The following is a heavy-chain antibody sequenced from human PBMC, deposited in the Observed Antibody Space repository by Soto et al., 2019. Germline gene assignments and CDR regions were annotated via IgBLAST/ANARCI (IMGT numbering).Heavy chain of an antibody. CDR2: ISYDGSNK. J-gene: IGHJ6*02. CDR1: GFTFSSYG. V-gene: IGHV3-30*18. CDR3: AKESGEGTWIQLWPRGYYYYGMDV. D-gene: IGHD5-18*01. Sequence: QVQLVESGGGVGQPGRSLRLSCAASGFTFSSYGMHWVRQAPGKGLEWVAVISYDGSNKYYADSVKGRFTISRDNSKNTRYLQMNSLRAEDTAVYYCAKESGEGTWIQLWPRGYYYYGMDVWGQGTTVTVSS.